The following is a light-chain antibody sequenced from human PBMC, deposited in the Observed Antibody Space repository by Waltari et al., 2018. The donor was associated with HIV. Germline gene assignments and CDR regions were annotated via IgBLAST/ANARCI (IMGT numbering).Light chain of an antibody. V-gene: IGKV3-20*01. CDR1: KNVNRDY. Sequence: VLTQSPGSLSLSPGDSVSLSCRASKNVNRDYLAWYQQRRGQPPTLLVSGTSVRAPGVPDRFSGSGSGTDFTLPISRLEPEDFALYYCQQYGNSPFTFGPGTKVEMK. J-gene: IGKJ3*01. CDR3: QQYGNSPFT. CDR2: GTS.